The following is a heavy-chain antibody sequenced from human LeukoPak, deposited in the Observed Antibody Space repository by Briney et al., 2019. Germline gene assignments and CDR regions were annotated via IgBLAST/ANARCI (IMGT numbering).Heavy chain of an antibody. D-gene: IGHD2-15*01. CDR3: APVDGYCSGGSCSY. CDR2: ISGSGGST. CDR1: GFTFSSYA. Sequence: GGSLRLSCAASGFTFSSYAMSWLRQAPGKGLEWVSAISGSGGSTYYADSVKGRFTISRDNSKNTLYLQMNSMRAEDTAVYYCAPVDGYCSGGSCSYWGQGTLVTVSS. J-gene: IGHJ4*02. V-gene: IGHV3-23*01.